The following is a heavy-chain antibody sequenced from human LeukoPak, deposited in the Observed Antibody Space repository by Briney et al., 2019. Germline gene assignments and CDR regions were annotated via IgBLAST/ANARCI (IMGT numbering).Heavy chain of an antibody. J-gene: IGHJ6*03. D-gene: IGHD5-12*01. CDR1: GYTFTSYG. V-gene: IGHV1-18*01. CDR3: ARDLYRYSGYDGDYYYYYMDV. CDR2: ISAYNGNT. Sequence: ASVKVSCKASGYTFTSYGISWVRQAPGQGLEWMGWISAYNGNTNYAQKLQGRVTMTTDTSTSTAYMELRSLRSDDTAVYYCARDLYRYSGYDGDYYYYYMDVWGKGTTVTVSS.